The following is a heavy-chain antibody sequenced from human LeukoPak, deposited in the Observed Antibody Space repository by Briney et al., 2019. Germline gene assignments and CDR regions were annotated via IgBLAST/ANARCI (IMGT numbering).Heavy chain of an antibody. CDR2: FHYSGTT. J-gene: IGHJ3*02. CDR1: GGSISSYY. Sequence: SETLSLTCTVSGGSISSYYWSWIRQPPGEELEWIGYFHYSGTTNYNPSLKSRVTISVDTSKNQFSLKLEVATAADTAVYYCGRTYSSGAFDIWGQGTMVTVSS. D-gene: IGHD6-25*01. V-gene: IGHV4-59*08. CDR3: GRTYSSGAFDI.